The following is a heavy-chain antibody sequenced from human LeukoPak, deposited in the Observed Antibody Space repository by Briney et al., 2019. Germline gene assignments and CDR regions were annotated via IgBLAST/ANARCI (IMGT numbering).Heavy chain of an antibody. V-gene: IGHV3-21*01. CDR1: GFTFSSYS. CDR2: ISSMSGRYI. D-gene: IGHD1-26*01. CDR3: ARYRFVVGATDSFDI. J-gene: IGHJ3*02. Sequence: GGSLRLSCEASGFTFSSYSMTWVRQAPGKGLEWVAFISSMSGRYIYYAESLKGRFTISRDNARNSLYLQMNSLRADDTAVYYCARYRFVVGATDSFDIWGQGTMVTVSS.